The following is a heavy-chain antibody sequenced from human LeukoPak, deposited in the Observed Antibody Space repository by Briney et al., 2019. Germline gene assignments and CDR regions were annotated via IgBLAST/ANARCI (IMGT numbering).Heavy chain of an antibody. CDR2: IYSGGST. J-gene: IGHJ4*02. D-gene: IGHD6-19*01. CDR1: GFTVSSNY. CDR3: ATVAEGY. Sequence: PGGSLRLSCAASGFTVSSNYMTWVRQAPGKGLEWVSVIYSGGSTYYADSVKGRFTISRDNSKNTLYLQMNSVRADDTAVYYCATVAEGYWGQGTLVTVSS. V-gene: IGHV3-53*01.